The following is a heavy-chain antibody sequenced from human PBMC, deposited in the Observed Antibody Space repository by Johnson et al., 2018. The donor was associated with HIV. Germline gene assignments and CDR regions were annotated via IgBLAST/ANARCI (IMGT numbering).Heavy chain of an antibody. CDR2: ISYDGSNK. CDR1: GFTFSSYG. D-gene: IGHD5-12*01. CDR3: ARDPSPSSYRAFDI. J-gene: IGHJ3*02. V-gene: IGHV3-30*03. Sequence: QGQLVESGGGLVQPGGSLRLSCAASGFTFSSYGMHWVRQAPGKGLEWVAVISYDGSNKYYADSVKGRFTISRDNSKNTLYLQMNSLRAEDTAVYYCARDPSPSSYRAFDIWGQGTMVTVSS.